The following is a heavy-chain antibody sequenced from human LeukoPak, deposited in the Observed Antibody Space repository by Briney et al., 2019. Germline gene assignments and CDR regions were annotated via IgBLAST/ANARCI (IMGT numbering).Heavy chain of an antibody. V-gene: IGHV3-30*04. J-gene: IGHJ4*02. CDR2: ISYDGSNK. CDR3: ARGTYGGSDY. D-gene: IGHD4-23*01. Sequence: GGSLRLSCAASGFTFSSYAMHWVRQAPGKGLEWVAVISYDGSNKYYADSVKGRFTISRDNSKNTLYLQMNGLRAEDTAVYYCARGTYGGSDYWGQGTLVTVSS. CDR1: GFTFSSYA.